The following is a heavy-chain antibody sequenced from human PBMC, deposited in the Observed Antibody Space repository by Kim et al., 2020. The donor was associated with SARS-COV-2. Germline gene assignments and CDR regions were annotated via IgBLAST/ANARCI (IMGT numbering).Heavy chain of an antibody. CDR2: IYSGDSST. CDR1: GFTFSTYA. V-gene: IGHV3-23*03. D-gene: IGHD3-10*01. CDR3: AKVAFGPDHLVDY. Sequence: GGSLRLSCAASGFTFSTYAMSWVRQAPGKGLEWVSVIYSGDSSTYYADSVKGRFTISRDNSKNTLYLQMNSLRAEDTAVYYCAKVAFGPDHLVDYWGQGTLVTVSS. J-gene: IGHJ4*02.